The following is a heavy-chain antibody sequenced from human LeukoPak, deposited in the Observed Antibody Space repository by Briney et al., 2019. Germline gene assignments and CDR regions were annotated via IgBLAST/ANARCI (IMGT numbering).Heavy chain of an antibody. CDR2: ISSSSSYI. CDR3: ARGAVAAATCFDP. V-gene: IGHV3-21*01. Sequence: GGSLRLSCAAFGFTFSSYSMNWVRQAPGKGLEWVSSISSSSSYIYYADSVKGRFTISRDNAKNSLYLQMNSLRAEDTAVYYCARGAVAAATCFDPWGQGTLVTVSS. J-gene: IGHJ5*02. CDR1: GFTFSSYS. D-gene: IGHD6-13*01.